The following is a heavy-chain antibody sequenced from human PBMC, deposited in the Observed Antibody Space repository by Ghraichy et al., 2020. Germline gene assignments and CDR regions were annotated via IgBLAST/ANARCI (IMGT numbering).Heavy chain of an antibody. D-gene: IGHD1-14*01. J-gene: IGHJ4*02. Sequence: ASVKVSCKASGYTFPDYYIHWVRQAPGQGLEWMGWISPNSGVTKYAQKIQGRVTLTRDTSISTAYMDLSSLRSDDTAVYYCAREEGVTTHFDSWGQGTLVTASS. V-gene: IGHV1-2*02. CDR3: AREEGVTTHFDS. CDR2: ISPNSGVT. CDR1: GYTFPDYY.